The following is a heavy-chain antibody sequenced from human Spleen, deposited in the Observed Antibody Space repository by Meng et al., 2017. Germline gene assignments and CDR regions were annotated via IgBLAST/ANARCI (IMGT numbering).Heavy chain of an antibody. J-gene: IGHJ4*02. CDR2: INWNGGII. V-gene: IGHV3-20*04. D-gene: IGHD1-26*01. CDR1: GFAFDDYG. Sequence: GESLKISCAAAGFAFDDYGVSWVRQAPGKGLEWVSGINWNGGIIGYADSVKGRFTISRDNAKNSLYLQMNSLSAEDTALYYCVKDGAASGSVFWSWFDYWGQGTLVTVSS. CDR3: VKDGAASGSVFWSWFDY.